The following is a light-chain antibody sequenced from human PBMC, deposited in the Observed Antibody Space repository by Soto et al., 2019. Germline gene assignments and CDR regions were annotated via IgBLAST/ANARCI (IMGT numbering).Light chain of an antibody. Sequence: DIQMTQSPSTMSGSVGDRVTITCRASQTISSWLAWYQQKPGKAPKLLIYKASTLKSGVPSRFSGSGSGTDFTLTISCLQSEDFATYYCQQYYSYTRTFGQGTKVDIK. J-gene: IGKJ1*01. CDR1: QTISSW. V-gene: IGKV1-5*03. CDR3: QQYYSYTRT. CDR2: KAS.